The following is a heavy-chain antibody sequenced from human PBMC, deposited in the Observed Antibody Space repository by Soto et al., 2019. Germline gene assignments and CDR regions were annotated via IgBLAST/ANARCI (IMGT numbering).Heavy chain of an antibody. V-gene: IGHV3-48*02. CDR2: ISSSSSTI. CDR1: GFTFSSYS. J-gene: IGHJ6*02. CDR3: AREVLWFGSIYGMDV. Sequence: GGSLRLSCAASGFTFSSYSMNWVRQAPGKGLEWVSYISSSSSTIYYADSVKGRFTISRDNAKNSLYLQMNSLRDEDTAVYYCAREVLWFGSIYGMDVWGQGTTVTVSS. D-gene: IGHD3-10*01.